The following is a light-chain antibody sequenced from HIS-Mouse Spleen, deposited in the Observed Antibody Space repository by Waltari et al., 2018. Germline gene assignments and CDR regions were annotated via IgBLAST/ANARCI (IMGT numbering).Light chain of an antibody. CDR1: SSDVGSYNL. J-gene: IGLJ3*02. CDR2: EGS. CDR3: CSYAGSSTWV. Sequence: QSTLTQPASVSGSPGQSITIPCTGTSSDVGSYNLVSCYQHHPGKAPKLMIYEGSKRPSGVSNRFSGSKSGNTASLTISGLQAEDEADYYCCSYAGSSTWVFGGGTKLTVL. V-gene: IGLV2-23*01.